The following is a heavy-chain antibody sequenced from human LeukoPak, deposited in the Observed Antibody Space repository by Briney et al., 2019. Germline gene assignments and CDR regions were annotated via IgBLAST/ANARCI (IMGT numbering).Heavy chain of an antibody. Sequence: SGGSLRLSCAASGVTHSDYAMAWVRRAPGKGLEWVSSISNTGGSTFYADSVKGRFTISRDKPKNKMYLQMNSLRHNDTATYYCAKAGGADKYGMDVWGQGTTVTVSS. CDR3: AKAGGADKYGMDV. D-gene: IGHD2-15*01. V-gene: IGHV3-23*01. CDR2: ISNTGGST. J-gene: IGHJ6*02. CDR1: GVTHSDYA.